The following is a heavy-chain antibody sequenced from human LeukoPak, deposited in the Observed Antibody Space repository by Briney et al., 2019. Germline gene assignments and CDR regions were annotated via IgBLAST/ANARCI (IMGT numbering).Heavy chain of an antibody. Sequence: GGSLRLSCEGSGFTFSNYWMGWVRQAPGKGLEWVSAISGSGGSTYYADSVKGRFTISRDNSKNTLYLQMNSLRAEDTAVYYCAKTYDFWSGYGYWGQGTLVTVSS. D-gene: IGHD3-3*01. CDR2: ISGSGGST. CDR3: AKTYDFWSGYGY. CDR1: GFTFSNYW. J-gene: IGHJ4*02. V-gene: IGHV3-23*01.